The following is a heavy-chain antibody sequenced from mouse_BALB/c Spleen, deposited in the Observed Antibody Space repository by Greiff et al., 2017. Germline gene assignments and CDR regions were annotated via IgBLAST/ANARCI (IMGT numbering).Heavy chain of an antibody. CDR1: GFSLTSYD. J-gene: IGHJ4*01. V-gene: IGHV2-9-2*01. CDR3: VRETTATAMDY. CDR2: IWTGGGT. D-gene: IGHD1-2*01. Sequence: VNVVESGPGLVAPSQSLSITCTVSGFSLTSYDISRIRQPPGKGLEWLGVIWTGGGTNYNSAFMSRLSISKDNSKSQVFLKMNSLQTDDTAIYYCVRETTATAMDYWGQGTSVTVSS.